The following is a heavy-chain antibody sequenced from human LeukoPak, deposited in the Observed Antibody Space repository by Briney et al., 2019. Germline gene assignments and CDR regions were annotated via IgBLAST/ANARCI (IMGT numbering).Heavy chain of an antibody. J-gene: IGHJ5*02. V-gene: IGHV4-31*03. D-gene: IGHD6-6*01. Sequence: SQTLSLTCSVSGDSISSRTYYWTWIRQHPEKGLEWIGYIWNSGSTNYNPALKGRVTISVDTSKNQFSLKLTSVTAADTAIYYCARDVSSMFPNWFDPWGQGILVIVSS. CDR3: ARDVSSMFPNWFDP. CDR1: GDSISSRTYY. CDR2: IWNSGST.